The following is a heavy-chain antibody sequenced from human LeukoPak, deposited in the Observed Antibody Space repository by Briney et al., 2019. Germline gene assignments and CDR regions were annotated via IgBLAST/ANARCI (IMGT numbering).Heavy chain of an antibody. CDR1: GFTVSSNY. CDR3: ARGTTDGGFFDQ. D-gene: IGHD4-17*01. Sequence: GGSLRLSCAASGFTVSSNYMSWVRQAPGKGLEWVSVIYSDDTTYYADSVKGRFTISRDNSKNTLYLQMNSLGAEDTAVCYCARGTTDGGFFDQWGQGTVVTVSS. V-gene: IGHV3-53*01. J-gene: IGHJ4*02. CDR2: IYSDDTT.